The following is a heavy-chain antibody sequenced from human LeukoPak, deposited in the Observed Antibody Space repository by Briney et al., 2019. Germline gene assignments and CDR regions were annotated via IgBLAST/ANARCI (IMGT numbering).Heavy chain of an antibody. V-gene: IGHV3-48*04. CDR1: GFTFSSYG. CDR2: ISSSGSTI. CDR3: ASALMVRGPHDY. Sequence: PGGSLRLSCAASGFTFSSYGMHWVRQAPGKGLEWVSYISSSGSTIYYADSVKGRFTISRDNAKNSLYLQMNSLRAEDTAVYYCASALMVRGPHDYWGQGTLVTVSS. J-gene: IGHJ4*02. D-gene: IGHD3-10*01.